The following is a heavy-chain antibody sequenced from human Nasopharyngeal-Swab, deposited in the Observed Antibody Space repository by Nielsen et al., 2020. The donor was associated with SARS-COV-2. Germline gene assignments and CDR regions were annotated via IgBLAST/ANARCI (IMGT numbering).Heavy chain of an antibody. J-gene: IGHJ5*02. Sequence: SETLSLTCIVSGGSVSNYYWSWIRQPPGKGLEWIAYIYNSASTSYNPSLKSRLTVSVDTSKNQLSLKLNSVTAADTAVYYCAKIEWQSVRWFDRWGQGTLVTVSS. CDR3: AKIEWQSVRWFDR. CDR1: GGSVSNYY. CDR2: IYNSAST. V-gene: IGHV4-59*08. D-gene: IGHD5-12*01.